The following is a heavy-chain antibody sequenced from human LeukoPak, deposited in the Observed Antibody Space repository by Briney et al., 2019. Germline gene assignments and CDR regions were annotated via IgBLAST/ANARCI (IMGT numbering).Heavy chain of an antibody. CDR2: IRYDGNNK. Sequence: GGSLRLSCAASGFTFSSYGMHWVRQAPGKGLEWVTFIRYDGNNKYYADSVKGRFTISRDNSKNTLYLQMNSLRAEDTAVYYCAPRGYSSSLNHYYYYMDVWGKGTTVTVSS. CDR1: GFTFSSYG. V-gene: IGHV3-30*02. D-gene: IGHD6-13*01. J-gene: IGHJ6*03. CDR3: APRGYSSSLNHYYYYMDV.